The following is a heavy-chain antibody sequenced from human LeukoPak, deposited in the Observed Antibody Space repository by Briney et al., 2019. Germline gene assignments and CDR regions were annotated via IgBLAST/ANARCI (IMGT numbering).Heavy chain of an antibody. CDR3: AGNSGSGSYDY. CDR2: IYYSGST. Sequence: SETLSLTCTVSGGSLSSSSCYWGWIRQPPGKGLEWIGSIYYSGSTYYNPSLKSRVTISVDTSKNQFSLNLSSVTAADTAVYYCAGNSGSGSYDYWGQGTLVTVSS. V-gene: IGHV4-39*07. D-gene: IGHD3-10*01. CDR1: GGSLSSSSCY. J-gene: IGHJ4*02.